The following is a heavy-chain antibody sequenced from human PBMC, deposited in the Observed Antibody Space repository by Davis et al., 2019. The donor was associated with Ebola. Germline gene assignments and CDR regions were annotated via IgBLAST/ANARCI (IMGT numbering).Heavy chain of an antibody. J-gene: IGHJ6*02. Sequence: GESLKISCAASGFTFSSYWMSWVRQAPGKGLEWVANIKQDGSEKYYVDSVKGRFTISRDNAKNSLYLQMNSLRGEDTAVYYCAGPMAGSSGYGLFHYYYGMDVWGQGTTVTVSS. V-gene: IGHV3-7*01. D-gene: IGHD3-22*01. CDR3: AGPMAGSSGYGLFHYYYGMDV. CDR1: GFTFSSYW. CDR2: IKQDGSEK.